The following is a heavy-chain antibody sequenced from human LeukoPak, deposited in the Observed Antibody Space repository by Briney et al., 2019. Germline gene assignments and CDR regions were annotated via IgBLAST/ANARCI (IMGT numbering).Heavy chain of an antibody. Sequence: ASVKVSCKASGYTFTGYYMHWVRQAPGQGLEWMGWINPNSGGTNYAQKFQGRVTMTRDTSISTAYMELSRLRSDGTAVYYCARDHGDVVVVPADVSSSGMDVWGQGTTVTVSS. V-gene: IGHV1-2*02. CDR3: ARDHGDVVVVPADVSSSGMDV. CDR1: GYTFTGYY. J-gene: IGHJ6*02. CDR2: INPNSGGT. D-gene: IGHD2-2*01.